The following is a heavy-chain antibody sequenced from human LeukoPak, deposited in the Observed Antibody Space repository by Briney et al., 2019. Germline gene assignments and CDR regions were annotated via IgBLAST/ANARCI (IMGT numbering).Heavy chain of an antibody. CDR3: ARPNSPPRGYSYGYYDAFDI. D-gene: IGHD5-18*01. J-gene: IGHJ3*02. V-gene: IGHV4-39*01. CDR1: GGSISSSSYY. CDR2: IYYSGST. Sequence: PETLSLTCTVSGGSISSSSYYWGWIRQPPGKGLEWIGSIYYSGSTYDNPSLKSRVTISVDTSKNQFSLKLSSVTAADTAVYYCARPNSPPRGYSYGYYDAFDIWGQGTMVTVSS.